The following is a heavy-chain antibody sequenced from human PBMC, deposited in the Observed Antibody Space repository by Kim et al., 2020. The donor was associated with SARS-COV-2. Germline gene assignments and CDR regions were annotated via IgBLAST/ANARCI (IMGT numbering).Heavy chain of an antibody. CDR2: INSDGSST. CDR3: ARGGGTWIQLWLRGPGFDWFDP. J-gene: IGHJ5*02. CDR1: GFTFSSYW. Sequence: GGSLRLSCAASGFTFSSYWMHWVRQAPGKGLVWVSRINSDGSSTSYADSVKGRFTISRDNAKNTLYLQMNSLRAEDTAVYYCARGGGTWIQLWLRGPGFDWFDPWGQGTLVTVSS. D-gene: IGHD5-18*01. V-gene: IGHV3-74*01.